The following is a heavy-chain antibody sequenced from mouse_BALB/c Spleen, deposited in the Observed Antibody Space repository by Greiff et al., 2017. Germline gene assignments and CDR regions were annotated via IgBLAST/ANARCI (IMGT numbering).Heavy chain of an antibody. D-gene: IGHD1-1*01. V-gene: IGHV5-6-5*01. Sequence: EVQGVESGGGLVKPGGSLKLSCAASGFTFSSYAMSWVRQTPEKRLEWVASISSGGSTYYPDSVKGRFTISRDNARNILYLQMSSLRSEDTAMYYCARGGDYYYCRFDYWGQGTTLTVSS. CDR2: ISSGGST. J-gene: IGHJ2*01. CDR3: ARGGDYYYCRFDY. CDR1: GFTFSSYA.